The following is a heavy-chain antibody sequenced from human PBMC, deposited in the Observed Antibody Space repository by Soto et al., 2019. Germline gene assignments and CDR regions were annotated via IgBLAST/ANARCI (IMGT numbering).Heavy chain of an antibody. CDR3: ARHVVAAVGSPGGSSFDP. CDR1: GGSIRSTIYY. D-gene: IGHD3-10*01. Sequence: QLQLQQSGPGLVKPSETLSLTCTLSGGSIRSTIYYWAWIRQPPGKGLQWIGSTYHTGSTFYCASLKIRVTMSVDPYKNQFSLNLNAVTAADTAVYYCARHVVAAVGSPGGSSFDPWGQGTLVTVPS. J-gene: IGHJ5*02. CDR2: TYHTGST. V-gene: IGHV4-39*01.